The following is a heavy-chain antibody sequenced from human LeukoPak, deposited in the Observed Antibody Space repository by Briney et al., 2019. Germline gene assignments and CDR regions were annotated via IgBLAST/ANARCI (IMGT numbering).Heavy chain of an antibody. J-gene: IGHJ6*02. Sequence: GGSLRLSCAASGFTFSSYSMNWVRQAPGKGLEWVSSISSSSSHIYYADSVKGRFTISRDNAKNSLYLQMNSLRAEDTAVYYCARSQSYSSSWRSYYYYGMDVWGRGTTVTVSS. D-gene: IGHD6-13*01. CDR2: ISSSSSHI. CDR1: GFTFSSYS. CDR3: ARSQSYSSSWRSYYYYGMDV. V-gene: IGHV3-21*01.